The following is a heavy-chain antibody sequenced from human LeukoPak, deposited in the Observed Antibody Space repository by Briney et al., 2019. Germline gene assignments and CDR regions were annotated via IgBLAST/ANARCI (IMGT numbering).Heavy chain of an antibody. CDR2: INSDGSST. CDR1: GFTFSSYE. CDR3: ASSVVDIPTPTAV. J-gene: IGHJ4*02. Sequence: QPGGSLRLSCAASGFTFSSYEMNWVRQAPGKGLVWVSRINSDGSSTSYADSVKGRFTISRDNAKNTLFLQMNSLRVEDTAVYYCASSVVDIPTPTAVWGQGTLVTVSS. D-gene: IGHD5-12*01. V-gene: IGHV3-74*01.